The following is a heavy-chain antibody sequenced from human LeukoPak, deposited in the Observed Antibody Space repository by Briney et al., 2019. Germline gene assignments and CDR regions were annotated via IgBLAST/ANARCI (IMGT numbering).Heavy chain of an antibody. V-gene: IGHV1-24*01. CDR2: FDPEDGET. CDR1: GYTLTELS. D-gene: IGHD2-2*02. CDR3: ATCSSTSCYKGGLDF. J-gene: IGHJ4*02. Sequence: ASVKVSCKVSGYTLTELSMHWVRQAPGKGLEWMGGFDPEDGETIYAQKFQGRVTMTEDTSTDTAYMELSSLRSEDTAVYYCATCSSTSCYKGGLDFWGQGTLVTVSS.